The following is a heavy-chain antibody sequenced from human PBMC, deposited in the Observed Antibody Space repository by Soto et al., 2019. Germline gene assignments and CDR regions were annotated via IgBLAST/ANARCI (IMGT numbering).Heavy chain of an antibody. D-gene: IGHD6-6*01. CDR1: GGSFSGYY. CDR3: ARVAGYSSSTDLDY. V-gene: IGHV4-34*01. CDR2: INHSGST. Sequence: SETLSLTCAVYGGSFSGYYWSWIRQPPGKGLEWIGEINHSGSTNYNPSLKSRVTISVDTSKNQFSLKLSSVTAADTAVYYCARVAGYSSSTDLDYWGQGTLVTVSS. J-gene: IGHJ4*02.